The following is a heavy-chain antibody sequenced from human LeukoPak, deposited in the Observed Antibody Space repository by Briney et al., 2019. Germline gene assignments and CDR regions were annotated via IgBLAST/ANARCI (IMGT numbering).Heavy chain of an antibody. V-gene: IGHV3-33*01. CDR2: IWYDGSNK. D-gene: IGHD2-15*01. J-gene: IGHJ6*04. CDR3: ARDIGLEDV. Sequence: GGSLRLSCAASGFTFSSYGMRWVRQAPGKGLEWVAVIWYDGSNKYYADSVKGQFTISRDNSKNTLYLQMNSLRAEDTAVYYCARDIGLEDVWGKGTTVTVSS. CDR1: GFTFSSYG.